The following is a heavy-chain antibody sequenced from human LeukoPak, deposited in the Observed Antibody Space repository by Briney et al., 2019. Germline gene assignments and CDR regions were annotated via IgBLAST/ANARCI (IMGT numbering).Heavy chain of an antibody. Sequence: SETLSLTCTVSGGSVSSGTYYWSWIRQPPGKGLEWIGYIYYSGTTNYSPSLKSRVTISIDTSRNQFSLKLSSVTAADTAVYYCARGFGGATTSFDYWGQGTLVTVSS. CDR3: ARGFGGATTSFDY. V-gene: IGHV4-61*01. D-gene: IGHD1-26*01. J-gene: IGHJ4*02. CDR1: GGSVSSGTYY. CDR2: IYYSGTT.